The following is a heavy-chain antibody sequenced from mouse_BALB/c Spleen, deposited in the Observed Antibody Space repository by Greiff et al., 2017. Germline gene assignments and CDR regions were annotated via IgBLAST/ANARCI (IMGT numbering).Heavy chain of an antibody. D-gene: IGHD6-5*01. J-gene: IGHJ3*01. CDR3: ASYAGAY. CDR1: GFSLTSYG. V-gene: IGHV2-9*02. CDR2: IWAGGST. Sequence: QVQLKESGPGLVAPSQSLSITCTVSGFSLTSYGVHWVRQPPGKGLEWLGVIWAGGSTNYNSALMSRLSISKDNSKSQVFLKMNSLQTDDTARYYCASYAGAYWGQGTLVTVSA.